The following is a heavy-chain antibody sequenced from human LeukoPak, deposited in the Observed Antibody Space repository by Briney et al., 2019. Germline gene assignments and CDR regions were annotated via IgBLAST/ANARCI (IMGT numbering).Heavy chain of an antibody. CDR3: ARGHRETYYYDSSGYYSGLDYFDY. CDR2: INPSGGST. D-gene: IGHD3-22*01. Sequence: ASVKVSCKASGYTFTSYYMHWVRQAPGQGLEWMGIINPSGGSTSYAQKFQGRVTMTRGTSTSTVYMELSSLRSEDTAVYYCARGHRETYYYDSSGYYSGLDYFDYWGQGTLVTVSS. V-gene: IGHV1-46*01. J-gene: IGHJ4*02. CDR1: GYTFTSYY.